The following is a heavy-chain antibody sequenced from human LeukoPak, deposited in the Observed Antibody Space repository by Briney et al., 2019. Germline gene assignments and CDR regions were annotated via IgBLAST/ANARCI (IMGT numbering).Heavy chain of an antibody. CDR3: ATLIDYGGNGADY. D-gene: IGHD4-23*01. CDR2: IYTSGST. CDR1: GNSISSYY. Sequence: SETLSLTCTVSGNSISSYYWSWIRQPAGKGLEWIGRIYTSGSTNYNPSLKSRVTMSVDTSKNQFSLNLSSVTAADTAVYYCATLIDYGGNGADYWGQGTLVTVSS. V-gene: IGHV4-4*07. J-gene: IGHJ4*02.